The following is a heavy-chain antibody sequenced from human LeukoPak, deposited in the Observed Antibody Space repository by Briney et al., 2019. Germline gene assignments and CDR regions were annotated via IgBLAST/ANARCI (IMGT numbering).Heavy chain of an antibody. V-gene: IGHV1-69*04. CDR1: GGTFSSYA. Sequence: ASVKVSCKASGGTFSSYAISWVRQAPGQGLEWMGRIIPILGIANYAQKFQGRVTITADKSTSTAYMELSSLRSEDTAVYYCARPGYSYGYPYGMDVWGQGTTVTVSS. CDR2: IIPILGIA. J-gene: IGHJ6*02. D-gene: IGHD5-18*01. CDR3: ARPGYSYGYPYGMDV.